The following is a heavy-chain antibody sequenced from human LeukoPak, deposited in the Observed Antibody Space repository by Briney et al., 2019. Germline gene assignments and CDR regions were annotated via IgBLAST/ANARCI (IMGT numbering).Heavy chain of an antibody. CDR1: GYSISSGYY. V-gene: IGHV4-38-2*01. D-gene: IGHD6-13*01. Sequence: SETLSLTCAVSGYSISSGYYWGWIRQPPGKGLEWIGSIYHSGGTYYNPSLKSRVTISVDTSKNQFSLKLSSVTAADTAVYYCARQGGIAAAGSIDYWGQGTLVTVSS. J-gene: IGHJ4*02. CDR2: IYHSGGT. CDR3: ARQGGIAAAGSIDY.